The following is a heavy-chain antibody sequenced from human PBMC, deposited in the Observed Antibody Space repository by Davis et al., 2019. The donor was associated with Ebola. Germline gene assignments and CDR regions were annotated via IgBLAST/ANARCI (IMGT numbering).Heavy chain of an antibody. D-gene: IGHD6-19*01. CDR1: GGSISSYY. Sequence: MPSETLSLTCTVSGGSISSYYWSWIRQPPGKGLEWIGEINHSGSTNYNPSLKSRVTISVDTSKNQFSLKLSSVTAADTAVYYCARGPYSSGWSEFDYWGQGTLVTVSS. J-gene: IGHJ4*02. V-gene: IGHV4-34*01. CDR3: ARGPYSSGWSEFDY. CDR2: INHSGST.